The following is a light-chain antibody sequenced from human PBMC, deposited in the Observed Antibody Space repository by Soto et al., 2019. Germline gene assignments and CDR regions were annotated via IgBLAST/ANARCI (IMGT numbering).Light chain of an antibody. CDR3: CSYAGGTSVV. CDR2: EDI. V-gene: IGLV2-23*01. CDR1: SSAVGSYNL. Sequence: QSALTQPASVSGSPGQSITISCTGTSSAVGSYNLVSWYQQHPDKAPKLMIYEDIERPSGVSNRVSGSKSGNTASLTISGLQTEDEADYYCCSYAGGTSVVFGGGTKLTVL. J-gene: IGLJ2*01.